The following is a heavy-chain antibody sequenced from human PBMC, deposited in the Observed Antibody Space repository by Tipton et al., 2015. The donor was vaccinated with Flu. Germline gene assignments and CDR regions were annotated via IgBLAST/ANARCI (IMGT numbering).Heavy chain of an antibody. CDR2: IYYSGST. Sequence: TLSLTCTVSGGSISSYYWSWIRQPPGKGLEWIGYIYYSGSTNYNPSLKSRVTISVDTSKNQFSLKLSSVTAADTAVYYCARQPRLRVRFLEWLSSYFDYWGQGTLVTVSS. J-gene: IGHJ4*02. D-gene: IGHD3-3*01. CDR3: ARQPRLRVRFLEWLSSYFDY. CDR1: GGSISSYY. V-gene: IGHV4-59*08.